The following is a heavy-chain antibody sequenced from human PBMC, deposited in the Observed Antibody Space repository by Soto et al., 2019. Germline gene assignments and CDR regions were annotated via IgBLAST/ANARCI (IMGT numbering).Heavy chain of an antibody. Sequence: GGSLRLSCAGSGFTFRSSTMSWVRQAPGKGLEWVSSISSSSSYIYYADSLKGRFTISRDNAKNSLYLQLSSLRAGDTAVYYCARDLGEMYAIWGQGALVTVSS. CDR1: GFTFRSST. CDR2: ISSSSSYI. CDR3: ARDLGEMYAI. D-gene: IGHD2-8*01. J-gene: IGHJ4*02. V-gene: IGHV3-21*01.